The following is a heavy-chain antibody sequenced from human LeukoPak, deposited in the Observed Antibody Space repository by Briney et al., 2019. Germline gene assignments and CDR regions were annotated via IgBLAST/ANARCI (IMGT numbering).Heavy chain of an antibody. V-gene: IGHV4-59*01. Sequence: SETLSLTCTVSGGSISSYYWSWIRQPPGKGLEWIGYIYYSGSTNYNPSLKSRVTISVDTSKNQFSLKLSSVTAADTAVYYCASQLGYSSSLDYWGQGTLVTVSS. CDR3: ASQLGYSSSLDY. J-gene: IGHJ4*02. CDR2: IYYSGST. D-gene: IGHD6-13*01. CDR1: GGSISSYY.